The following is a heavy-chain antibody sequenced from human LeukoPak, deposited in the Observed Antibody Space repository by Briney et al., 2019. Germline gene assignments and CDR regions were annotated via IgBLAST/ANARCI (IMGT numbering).Heavy chain of an antibody. CDR1: GASISSSSYY. CDR2: IYYSGST. Sequence: PSETLSLTCTVSGASISSSSYYWGWIRQPPGKGLEWIGSIYYSGSTYYNPSLKSRVTISVDTSKNQFSLKLSSVTAADTAVYFCARDLRGYGDYVDYWGQGTLVTVSS. V-gene: IGHV4-39*07. CDR3: ARDLRGYGDYVDY. D-gene: IGHD4-17*01. J-gene: IGHJ4*02.